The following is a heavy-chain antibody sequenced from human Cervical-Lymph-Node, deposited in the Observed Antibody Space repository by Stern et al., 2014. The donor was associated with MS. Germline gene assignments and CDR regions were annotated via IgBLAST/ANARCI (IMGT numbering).Heavy chain of an antibody. V-gene: IGHV3-30*03. D-gene: IGHD6-13*01. CDR3: ATEQLPNSQEYYFDY. CDR1: GFTFSSYG. CDR2: ISYDGSNK. J-gene: IGHJ4*02. Sequence: VQLVESGGGVVQPGRSLRLSCAASGFTFSSYGLHWVRQAPGKGLEWVAVISYDGSNKYYADSVKVRFPISRDNSKNSLYLQMNSLRAEDTAVYYCATEQLPNSQEYYFDYWGQGTLVTVSS.